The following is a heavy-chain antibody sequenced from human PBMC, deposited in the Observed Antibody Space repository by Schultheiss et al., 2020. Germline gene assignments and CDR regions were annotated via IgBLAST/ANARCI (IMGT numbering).Heavy chain of an antibody. V-gene: IGHV3-53*01. CDR1: GFTVSSNY. D-gene: IGHD3-10*01. CDR2: VYNVGRT. CDR3: ARADYSWGLGL. J-gene: IGHJ4*02. Sequence: GGSLRLSCAASGFTVSSNYINWVRQAPGKGLEWVSIVYNVGRTYYADSVKGRFTISRDNSKNTVYLQMNSLRAEDTAVYYCARADYSWGLGLWGQGTLVTVSS.